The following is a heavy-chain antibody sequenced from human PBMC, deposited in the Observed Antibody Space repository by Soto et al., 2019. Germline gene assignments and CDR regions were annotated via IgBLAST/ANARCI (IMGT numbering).Heavy chain of an antibody. CDR2: IDPSDSRT. J-gene: IGHJ4*02. Sequence: GESLKISCEASGYMFPIYHISWVRQMPGKGLAWVGKIDPSDSRTMYRPSSRARITISVDKSINTAYLEWGRLKASDTAMYYCARITLYGSGYYHPYFDYWGQGALVTVSS. CDR3: ARITLYGSGYYHPYFDY. V-gene: IGHV5-10-1*01. CDR1: GYMFPIYH. D-gene: IGHD3-3*01.